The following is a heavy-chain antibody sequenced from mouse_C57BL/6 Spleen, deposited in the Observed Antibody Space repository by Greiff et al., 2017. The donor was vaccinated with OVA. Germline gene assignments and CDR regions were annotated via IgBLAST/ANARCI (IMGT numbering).Heavy chain of an antibody. CDR3: ARRGYYGSSPLAY. D-gene: IGHD1-1*01. Sequence: QVQLKQPGAELVKPGASVKLSCKASGYTFTSYWMQWVKQRPGQGLEWIGEIDPSDSYTNYNQKFKGKATLTVDTSSSTAYVQLSSLTSADSAVYYCARRGYYGSSPLAYWGQGTLVTVSA. J-gene: IGHJ3*01. CDR1: GYTFTSYW. V-gene: IGHV1-50*01. CDR2: IDPSDSYT.